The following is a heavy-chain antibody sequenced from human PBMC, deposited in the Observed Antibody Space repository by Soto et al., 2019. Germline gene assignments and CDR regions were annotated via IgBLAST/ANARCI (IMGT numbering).Heavy chain of an antibody. CDR2: INPSGGST. Sequence: EASVKVACKASGYTFTSYYMHWVRQAPGQGLEWMGIINPSGGSTSYAQKFQGRVTMTRDTSTSTVYMELSSLRSEDTAVYYCARDTDYYDSSGYYFDYWGQGTLVTVSS. J-gene: IGHJ4*02. CDR3: ARDTDYYDSSGYYFDY. D-gene: IGHD3-22*01. CDR1: GYTFTSYY. V-gene: IGHV1-46*01.